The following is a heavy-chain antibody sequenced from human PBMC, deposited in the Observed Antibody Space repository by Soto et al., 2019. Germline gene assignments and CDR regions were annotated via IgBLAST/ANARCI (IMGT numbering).Heavy chain of an antibody. Sequence: ASVNVSCKASGYTFTSYYMYWVRQAPGQGLEWMGIINPSHGSTTYAQKLKGRVTMTRDTSTSTVYMELSSLRSEDTAVYYCARDWAGVGYYYDSSGYFDAFDIWG. V-gene: IGHV1-46*01. J-gene: IGHJ3*02. D-gene: IGHD3-22*01. CDR2: INPSHGST. CDR1: GYTFTSYY. CDR3: ARDWAGVGYYYDSSGYFDAFDI.